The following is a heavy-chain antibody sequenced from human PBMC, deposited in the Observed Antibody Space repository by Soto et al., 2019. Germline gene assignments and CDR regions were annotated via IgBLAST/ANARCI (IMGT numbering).Heavy chain of an antibody. CDR2: IYYSGST. V-gene: IGHV4-59*01. CDR1: GGSISSYY. CDR3: AKGGPLDSKEFDY. Sequence: SETLSLTCTVSGGSISSYYWSWTRQPPGKGLEWIGYIYYSGSTNYNPSLKSRVTISVDTSKNQFSLKPSSVTAADTAVYYCAKGGPLDSKEFDYWGQGTLVTVSS. J-gene: IGHJ4*02. D-gene: IGHD3-22*01.